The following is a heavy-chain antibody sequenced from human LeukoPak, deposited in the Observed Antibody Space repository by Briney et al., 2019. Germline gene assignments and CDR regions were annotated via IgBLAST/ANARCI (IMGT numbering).Heavy chain of an antibody. CDR3: AKEGTPRAASFFDS. CDR2: ISHEASIQ. Sequence: SGGSLRLSCLASGFTFSDYGMQWVRQAPGKGLEWVTVISHEASIQHYADSVKGRFTVSRDNSKNTLHLQMNNLRPEDTAVYYCAKEGTPRAASFFDSWGQGTLVTVSS. D-gene: IGHD2-15*01. J-gene: IGHJ5*01. CDR1: GFTFSDYG. V-gene: IGHV3-30*18.